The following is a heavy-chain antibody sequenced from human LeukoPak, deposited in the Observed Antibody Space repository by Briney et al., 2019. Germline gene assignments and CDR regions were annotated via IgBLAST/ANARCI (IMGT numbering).Heavy chain of an antibody. CDR2: IYYSGST. Sequence: PSEILSLTCTVSGGSISSYYWSWLRQPPGKGLGWIGYIYYSGSTNYNPSLKSRVTISVDTSKNQFSLKLSSVTAADTAVYYCASHSSSWYSAWDYFDYWGQGTLVTVSS. J-gene: IGHJ4*02. CDR1: GGSISSYY. D-gene: IGHD6-13*01. V-gene: IGHV4-59*12. CDR3: ASHSSSWYSAWDYFDY.